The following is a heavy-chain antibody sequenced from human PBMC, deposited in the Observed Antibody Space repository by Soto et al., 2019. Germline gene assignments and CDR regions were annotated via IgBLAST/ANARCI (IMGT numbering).Heavy chain of an antibody. CDR3: ARDQGGYGDYPYYYYGMDV. Sequence: GGSLRLSCAASGFTFSSYWMSWVRQAPGKGLEWVANIKQDGSEKYYVDSVEGRFTISRDNAKNSLYLQMNSLRAEDTAVYYCARDQGGYGDYPYYYYGMDVWGQGTTVTVSS. V-gene: IGHV3-7*05. CDR1: GFTFSSYW. D-gene: IGHD4-17*01. J-gene: IGHJ6*02. CDR2: IKQDGSEK.